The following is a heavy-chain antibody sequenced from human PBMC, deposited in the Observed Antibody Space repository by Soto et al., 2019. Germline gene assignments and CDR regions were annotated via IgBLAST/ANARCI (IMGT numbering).Heavy chain of an antibody. D-gene: IGHD5-18*01. CDR2: ISYDGSNK. Sequence: GGSLRLSCAASGFTFSSYAIHWVRQAPGKGLEWVAVISYDGSNKYYADSVKGRFTISRDNSKNTLFMQMNSLRAEDTAVYYCARARLDRIQLWLGFGGYFDYWGQGTLVTVSS. CDR1: GFTFSSYA. V-gene: IGHV3-30-3*01. CDR3: ARARLDRIQLWLGFGGYFDY. J-gene: IGHJ4*02.